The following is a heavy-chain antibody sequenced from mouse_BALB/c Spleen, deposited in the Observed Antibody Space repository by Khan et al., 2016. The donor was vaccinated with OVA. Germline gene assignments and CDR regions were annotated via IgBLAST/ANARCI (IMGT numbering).Heavy chain of an antibody. CDR3: ARVYGGDFDY. CDR2: ISYSGNT. Sequence: VQLKESGPGLVKPSQSVSLTCTATGYSITSDYVWKWIRQFPGNKLERMRFISYSGNTKYNPTLKSRFTFTRDTSKNQSFLQLHSVTTEDTATYYCARVYGGDFDYWGQGTSLTVSS. V-gene: IGHV3-2*02. CDR1: GYSITSDYV. J-gene: IGHJ2*02. D-gene: IGHD1-1*01.